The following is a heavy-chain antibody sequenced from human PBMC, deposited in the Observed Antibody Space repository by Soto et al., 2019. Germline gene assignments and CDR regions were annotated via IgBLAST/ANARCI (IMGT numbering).Heavy chain of an antibody. CDR3: ARGGRSGDY. V-gene: IGHV3-7*01. D-gene: IGHD2-15*01. CDR1: GFTFSSYW. J-gene: IGHJ4*02. CDR2: IKQDGSER. Sequence: EVQLVESGGGLVQPGGSLRLSCAASGFTFSSYWMSWVRQAPGKGLEWGANIKQDGSERYDGESVKGRFTISRDNAKNSMYMQMNSLRAEDKAVYYCARGGRSGDYWGPGTLVTVSS.